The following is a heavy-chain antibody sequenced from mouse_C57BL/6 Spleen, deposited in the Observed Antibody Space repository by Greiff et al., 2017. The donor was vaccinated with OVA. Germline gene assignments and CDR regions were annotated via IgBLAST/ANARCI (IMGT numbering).Heavy chain of an antibody. V-gene: IGHV1-69*01. CDR2: IDPSDSYT. CDR1: GYTFTSYW. CDR3: ARKKDGPLDY. J-gene: IGHJ2*01. Sequence: QVQLQQPGAELVMPGASVKLSCKASGYTFTSYWLHWVKQRPGQGLEWIGEIDPSDSYTNYTQKFKGKSTLTVDKSSSTAYMQLSSLTSEDSAVYYCARKKDGPLDYWGQGTTLTVSS. D-gene: IGHD2-3*01.